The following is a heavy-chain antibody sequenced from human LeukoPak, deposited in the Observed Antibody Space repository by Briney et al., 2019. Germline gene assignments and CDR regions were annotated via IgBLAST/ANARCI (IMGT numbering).Heavy chain of an antibody. V-gene: IGHV3-23*01. CDR2: ISAGGGST. J-gene: IGHJ3*01. CDR1: GFTFSSHA. D-gene: IGHD5-18*01. CDR3: AKRDTTMAKGAFDV. Sequence: PGGSLRLSCAASGFTFSSHAMSWVRQAPGKGLEWVSAISAGGGSTYYADSVKGRFTISRDNSKTTLFLQMNGLRAEDTAVYYCAKRDTTMAKGAFDVWGQGTMVTVSS.